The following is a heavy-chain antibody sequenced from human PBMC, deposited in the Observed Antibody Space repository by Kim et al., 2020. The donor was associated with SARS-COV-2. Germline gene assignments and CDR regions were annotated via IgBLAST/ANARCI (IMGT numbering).Heavy chain of an antibody. J-gene: IGHJ6*02. D-gene: IGHD1-1*01. CDR1: GFTFKSYA. V-gene: IGHV3-23*01. Sequence: GGSLRLSCAVSGFTFKSYAMTWVRQAPGKGLEWVSGISGSGDNTYYADSVKGRFTISRDNSNNILYLHMHSLRAEDTALYYCAKSLGLPRSPFWTDSNYYYGMDVWGQGTTVSVSS. CDR3: AKSLGLPRSPFWTDSNYYYGMDV. CDR2: ISGSGDNT.